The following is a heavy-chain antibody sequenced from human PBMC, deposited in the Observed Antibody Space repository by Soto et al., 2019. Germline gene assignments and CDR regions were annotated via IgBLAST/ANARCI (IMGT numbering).Heavy chain of an antibody. V-gene: IGHV1-18*01. J-gene: IGHJ4*02. D-gene: IGHD3-10*01. CDR2: ISAYNGNT. CDR3: ARAWFGDFVYYFDF. CDR1: GYTFTNYA. Sequence: QVQLVQSGAEVKKPGASVKVSCKASGYTFTNYAISWVRQAPGQGLEWMGWISAYNGNTNYAQKLQGRVTMTTDTTTSSGSMELGSLRSDGTALYYCARAWFGDFVYYFDFWGQGTLVTVSS.